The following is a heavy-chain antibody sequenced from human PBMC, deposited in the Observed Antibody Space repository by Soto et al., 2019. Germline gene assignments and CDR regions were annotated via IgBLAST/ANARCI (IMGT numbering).Heavy chain of an antibody. CDR3: ARDGEGKAAAGLVY. CDR1: GYTITCCA. CDR2: INAGDGDT. J-gene: IGHJ4*02. V-gene: IGHV1-3*01. D-gene: IGHD6-13*01. Sequence: QVQLVQSGAEVKKPGASVRVSCKASGYTITCCAMHWVRQAPGQRPEWMGWINAGDGDTKYSQNFQGRLTIIRDTSDSTDYMELSSMRSEDTAVYYCARDGEGKAAAGLVYWGQGTLVTVSS.